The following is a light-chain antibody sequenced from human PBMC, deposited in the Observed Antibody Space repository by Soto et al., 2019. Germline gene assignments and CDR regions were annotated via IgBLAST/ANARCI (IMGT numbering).Light chain of an antibody. CDR2: AAF. Sequence: IPMTQSPSSVSASVGDRVTISCRASEDINSRLAWYQQKPGNAPKLLIYAAFILQSGVPSRFSGYGSGTDFTLSISSLQPEDFATYYCQQADSFPITFGQGTRLEIK. V-gene: IGKV1-12*01. CDR3: QQADSFPIT. J-gene: IGKJ5*01. CDR1: EDINSR.